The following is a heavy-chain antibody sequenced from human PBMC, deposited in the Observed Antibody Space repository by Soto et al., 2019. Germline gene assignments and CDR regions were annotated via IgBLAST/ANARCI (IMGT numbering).Heavy chain of an antibody. V-gene: IGHV3-7*01. CDR2: IKTDASEK. CDR3: ARDSGYGSGNSVNHYLDC. J-gene: IGHJ4*01. D-gene: IGHD3-10*01. CDR1: GFTLRSYW. Sequence: PGGSLRLSCAASGFTLRSYWMSWVRQAPGKGLEWLATIKTDASEKKYVESVKGRFTVFRDNAKNSLYLQMDSLRAEDTAVYYGARDSGYGSGNSVNHYLDCWGRGTLVTVPQ.